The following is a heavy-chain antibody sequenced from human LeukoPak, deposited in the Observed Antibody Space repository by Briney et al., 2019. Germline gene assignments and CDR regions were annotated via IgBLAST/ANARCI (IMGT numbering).Heavy chain of an antibody. Sequence: SETLSLTCTVSGGSISSYYWSWIRQPPRKGLEWIGYIYYSGSTNYNPSLKSRVTISVDTSKNQFSLKLSSVTAADTAVYYCARSMGAATIDYWGQGTLVTVSS. V-gene: IGHV4-59*01. CDR3: ARSMGAATIDY. J-gene: IGHJ4*02. CDR1: GGSISSYY. CDR2: IYYSGST. D-gene: IGHD2-15*01.